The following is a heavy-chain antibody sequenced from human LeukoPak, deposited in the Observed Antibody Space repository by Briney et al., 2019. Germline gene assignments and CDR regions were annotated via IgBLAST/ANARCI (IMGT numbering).Heavy chain of an antibody. CDR1: GFTFSSYA. V-gene: IGHV3-23*01. CDR3: AKDYYYDSSGYYSGLDDY. J-gene: IGHJ4*02. CDR2: ISGSGGST. D-gene: IGHD3-22*01. Sequence: GGSLRLSCAASGFTFSSYAMSWVRQAPGKGLEWVSAISGSGGSTYYADSVKGRFTISRDNSKNTLYLQMNSLRAEDTAVYYCAKDYYYDSSGYYSGLDDYWGQGTLVTVSS.